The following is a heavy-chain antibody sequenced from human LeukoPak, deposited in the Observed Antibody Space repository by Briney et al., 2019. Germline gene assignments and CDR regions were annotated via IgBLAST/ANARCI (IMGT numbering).Heavy chain of an antibody. J-gene: IGHJ5*02. V-gene: IGHV4-39*07. CDR2: IYYSGST. CDR1: GGFISSSGYY. D-gene: IGHD3-10*01. Sequence: NASETLSLTCTVSGGFISSSGYYWGWIRQPPGKGLEWIGSIYYSGSTNYNPSLKSRVTISVDTPKNQFSLKLSSVTAADTAVYYCAREGLAMVRGVLPKEAWGWFDPWGQGTLVTVSS. CDR3: AREGLAMVRGVLPKEAWGWFDP.